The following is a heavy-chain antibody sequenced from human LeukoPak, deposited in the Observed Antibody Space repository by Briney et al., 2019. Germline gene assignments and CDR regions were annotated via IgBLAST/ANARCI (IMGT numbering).Heavy chain of an antibody. CDR1: GFTFSRYS. D-gene: IGHD6-19*01. Sequence: GGSLRLSCAASGFTFSRYSMNWVRQAPGKGLEWVSYISSSSSTIYYADSVKGRFTISRDNAKNSLYLQMNSLRAEDTAVYYCARPQYSSGWLTSTEYFHHWGQGTLVTVSS. CDR3: ARPQYSSGWLTSTEYFHH. V-gene: IGHV3-48*01. J-gene: IGHJ1*01. CDR2: ISSSSSTI.